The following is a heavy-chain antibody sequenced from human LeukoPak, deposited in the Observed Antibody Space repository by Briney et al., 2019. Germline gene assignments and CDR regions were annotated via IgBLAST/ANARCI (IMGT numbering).Heavy chain of an antibody. CDR3: ARDHARIQREFDP. CDR2: ISAYNGNT. Sequence: ASVKVSCKTSGYTFTNYGVSWVRQAPGQGLEWMGWISAYNGNTNYAQKLQGRVTMTTDTSTSTAYMELRSLRSDDTAVYYCARDHARIQREFDPWGQGTLVTVSS. V-gene: IGHV1-18*01. J-gene: IGHJ5*02. D-gene: IGHD5-18*01. CDR1: GYTFTNYG.